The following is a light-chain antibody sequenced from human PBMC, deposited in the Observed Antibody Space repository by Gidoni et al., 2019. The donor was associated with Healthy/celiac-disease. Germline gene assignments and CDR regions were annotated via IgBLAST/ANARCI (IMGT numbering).Light chain of an antibody. Sequence: QSPSSLSASVGDRVTITCRASQSISSYLNWYQQKPGKAPKLLIYAASSLQSGVPSRFSGSGSGTDFTLTISSLQPEDFATYYCQQSYSTPLTFXGXTKVEIK. CDR2: AAS. CDR3: QQSYSTPLT. CDR1: QSISSY. J-gene: IGKJ4*01. V-gene: IGKV1-39*01.